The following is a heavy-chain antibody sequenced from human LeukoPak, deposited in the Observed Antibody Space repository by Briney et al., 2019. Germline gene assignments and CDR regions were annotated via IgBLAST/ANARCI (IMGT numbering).Heavy chain of an antibody. J-gene: IGHJ4*02. CDR2: IIPILGIA. CDR1: GGIFSSYA. V-gene: IGHV1-69*04. Sequence: SVKVSCKASGGIFSSYAISWVRQAPGQVLEWMGRIIPILGIANYAQKFQGRVTITADKSTSTAYMDLSSLRSEDTAVYYCARDLPPYYFDYWGQGTLVTVSS. CDR3: ARDLPPYYFDY.